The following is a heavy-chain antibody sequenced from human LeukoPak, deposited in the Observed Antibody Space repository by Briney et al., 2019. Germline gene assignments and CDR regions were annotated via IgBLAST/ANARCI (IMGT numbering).Heavy chain of an antibody. CDR2: IYYSGST. J-gene: IGHJ4*02. CDR1: GGSISSSSYY. V-gene: IGHV4-39*07. Sequence: SETLSLTCTVSGGSISSSSYYWGWIRQPPGKGLEWIGSIYYSGSTYYNPSLKSRVTISVDTSKNQFSLKLSSVTAADTAVYCCARGGDRDYYFDYWGQGTLVTVSS. D-gene: IGHD3-10*01. CDR3: ARGGDRDYYFDY.